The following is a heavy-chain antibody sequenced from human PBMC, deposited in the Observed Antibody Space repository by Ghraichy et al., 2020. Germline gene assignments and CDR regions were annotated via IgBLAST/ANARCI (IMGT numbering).Heavy chain of an antibody. Sequence: GGSLRLSCAASGFAFNSYWMNWVRQAPGKGLEWVANIKPDGSEKSYVASVKGRFTISRDNAKNSLYLQMNSLRADDTAMYYCVRGCSSTSCYTDVYWGQGTLVTVSP. CDR3: VRGCSSTSCYTDVY. V-gene: IGHV3-7*01. J-gene: IGHJ4*02. D-gene: IGHD2-2*02. CDR1: GFAFNSYW. CDR2: IKPDGSEK.